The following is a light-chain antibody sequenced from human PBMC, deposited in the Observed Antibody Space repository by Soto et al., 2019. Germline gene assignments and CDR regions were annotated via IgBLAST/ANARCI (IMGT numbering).Light chain of an antibody. V-gene: IGKV1-5*01. CDR1: QSISTS. J-gene: IGKJ1*01. CDR2: DAS. Sequence: DIQMTQSPSTLSASVGDRVTITCRASQSISTSLAWYQQKPGKAPKLLIYDASSLGSGVPSRFSGSGSGTGFTLTISSLQPDDFATYYCQQCNSYSAWTFGQRTKVDIK. CDR3: QQCNSYSAWT.